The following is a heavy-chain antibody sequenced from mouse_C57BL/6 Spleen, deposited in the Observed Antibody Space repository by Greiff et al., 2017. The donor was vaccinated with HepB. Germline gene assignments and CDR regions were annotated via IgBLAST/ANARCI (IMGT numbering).Heavy chain of an antibody. J-gene: IGHJ3*01. D-gene: IGHD5-1*01. Sequence: VQLQQPGAELVRPGSSVKLSCKASGYTFTSYWMDWVKQRPGQGLEWIGNIYPSDSETHYNQKFKDKATLTVDKSSSTAYMQLSSLTSEDSAVYYCAREYNEGFAYWGQGTLVTVSA. CDR2: IYPSDSET. V-gene: IGHV1-61*01. CDR3: AREYNEGFAY. CDR1: GYTFTSYW.